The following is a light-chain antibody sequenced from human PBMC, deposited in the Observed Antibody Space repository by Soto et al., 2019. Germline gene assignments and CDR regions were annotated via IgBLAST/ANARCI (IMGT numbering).Light chain of an antibody. J-gene: IGKJ4*01. Sequence: EIVLTQSPATLSLSPGERATLSCRASQSVKSSYLAWHQQTPGQAPRLLLYGVSNRATGIPDRFNASGSGTDFTLTITKLEPEDFAVYYCQQRSNWLTFGGGTKVEIK. CDR3: QQRSNWLT. CDR1: QSVKSSY. V-gene: IGKV3D-20*02. CDR2: GVS.